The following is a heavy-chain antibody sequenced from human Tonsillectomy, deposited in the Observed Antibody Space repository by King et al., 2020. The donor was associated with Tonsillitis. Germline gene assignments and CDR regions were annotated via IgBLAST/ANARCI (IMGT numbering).Heavy chain of an antibody. CDR1: GFTFSSYE. CDR2: ISSSGETI. J-gene: IGHJ4*02. D-gene: IGHD2-15*01. V-gene: IGHV3-48*03. Sequence: QLVQSGGGLAQPGGSLRLSCAASGFTFSSYEMNWVRQAPGKGLEWVSYISSSGETIYHADSVKGRFTISRDNAKNSLYLQMNSLRVEDTAVYYCARVDCSSVTCYVALDHWGQGTVVTVSS. CDR3: ARVDCSSVTCYVALDH.